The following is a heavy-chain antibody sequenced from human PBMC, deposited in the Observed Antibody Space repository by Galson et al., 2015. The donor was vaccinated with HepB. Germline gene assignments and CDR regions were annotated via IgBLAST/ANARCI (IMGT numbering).Heavy chain of an antibody. CDR3: ARDPGMLYRWDYFDY. CDR1: GFTFSSYG. D-gene: IGHD2-8*01. V-gene: IGHV3-33*01. Sequence: SLRLSCAASGFTFSSYGMHWVRQAPGKGLEWVVVIWYDGSNKYYADSVKGRFTISRDNSKNTLYLQMNSLRAEDTAVYYCARDPGMLYRWDYFDYWGQGTLVTVSS. J-gene: IGHJ4*02. CDR2: IWYDGSNK.